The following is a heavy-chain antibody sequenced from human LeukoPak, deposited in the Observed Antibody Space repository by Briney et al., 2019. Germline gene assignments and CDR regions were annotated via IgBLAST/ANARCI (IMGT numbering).Heavy chain of an antibody. V-gene: IGHV3-30*18. J-gene: IGHJ4*02. CDR1: GFTFSSYG. CDR3: AKDDLGYCSSTSCYAVDY. CDR2: MSYDGSNK. Sequence: GGSLRLSCAASGFTFSSYGMHRVRQAPGKGLEWVAVMSYDGSNKYYADSVKGRFSISRDNSKNMLYLQMNSLRAEDTAVYYCAKDDLGYCSSTSCYAVDYWGQGTLVTVSS. D-gene: IGHD2-2*01.